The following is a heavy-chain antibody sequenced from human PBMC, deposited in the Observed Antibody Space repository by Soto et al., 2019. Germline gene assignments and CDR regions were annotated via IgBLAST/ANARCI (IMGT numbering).Heavy chain of an antibody. J-gene: IGHJ5*02. CDR2: FYYSGST. Sequence: PSETLSLTCTFSGGSISTGGYYWNWIRQHPGKGLEWIGYFYYSGSTYYNPSLKSRVTISVNTSKNQFSLKLSSVTAADTAVYYCARSVFPWGQGTLVTVSS. CDR1: GGSISTGGYY. V-gene: IGHV4-31*03. CDR3: ARSVFP.